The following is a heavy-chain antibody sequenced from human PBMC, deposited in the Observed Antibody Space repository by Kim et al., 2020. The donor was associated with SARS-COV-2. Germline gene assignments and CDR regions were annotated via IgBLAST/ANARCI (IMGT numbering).Heavy chain of an antibody. CDR3: AREERGRVGSSWPLWFDP. D-gene: IGHD6-13*01. J-gene: IGHJ5*02. V-gene: IGHV1-2*06. CDR1: GYTFTGYY. CDR2: INPNSGGT. Sequence: ASVKVSCKASGYTFTGYYMHWVRQAPGQGLEWMGRINPNSGGTNYAQKFQGRVTMTRDTSISTAYMELSRLRSDDTAVYYCAREERGRVGSSWPLWFDPWGQGTLVTVSS.